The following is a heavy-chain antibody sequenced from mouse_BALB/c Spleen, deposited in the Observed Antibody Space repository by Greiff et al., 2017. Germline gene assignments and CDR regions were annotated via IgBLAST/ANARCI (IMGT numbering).Heavy chain of an antibody. J-gene: IGHJ4*01. CDR3: ARDAPLYGYELYYAMDY. Sequence: EVKLVESGGGLVQPGGSLRLSCATSGFTFSDFYMEWVRQPPGKRLEWIAASRNKANDYTTEYSASVKGRFIVSRDTSQSILYLQMNALRAEDTAIYYCARDAPLYGYELYYAMDYWGQGTSVTVSS. CDR2: SRNKANDYTT. CDR1: GFTFSDFY. V-gene: IGHV7-1*02. D-gene: IGHD1-2*01.